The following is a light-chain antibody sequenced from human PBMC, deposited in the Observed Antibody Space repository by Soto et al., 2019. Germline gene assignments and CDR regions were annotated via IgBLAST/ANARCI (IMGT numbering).Light chain of an antibody. CDR1: QSLRSS. CDR2: GAS. CDR3: QQYNIWPQT. J-gene: IGKJ1*01. Sequence: VMTQSLATLSVSPWERATLSCRASQSLRSSLAWYQQKPGQAPRLLIYGASTRATGIPARFSGSGSGTEFTLTISSLQSEDFAVYFCQQYNIWPQTFGQGTKVDIK. V-gene: IGKV3-15*01.